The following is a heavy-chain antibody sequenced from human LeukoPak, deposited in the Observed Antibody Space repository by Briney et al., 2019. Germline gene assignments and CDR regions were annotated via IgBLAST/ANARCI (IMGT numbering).Heavy chain of an antibody. Sequence: SEALSLTCAVYGGSFSGYYWSGLRQPPAKGLAWIGESNHSGSTNYNPSLKSRVTISVDTSKNQFSLKLSSVTGADTAVYYCARDSSLAAAGTVTARDYWGQGTLVTVSS. J-gene: IGHJ4*02. D-gene: IGHD6-13*01. V-gene: IGHV4-34*01. CDR1: GGSFSGYY. CDR2: SNHSGST. CDR3: ARDSSLAAAGTVTARDY.